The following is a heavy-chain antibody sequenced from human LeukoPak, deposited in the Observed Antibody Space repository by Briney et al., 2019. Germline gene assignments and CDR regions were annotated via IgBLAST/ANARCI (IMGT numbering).Heavy chain of an antibody. CDR3: AGNWNKRLGFDY. Sequence: GGSLRLSCAASGFTFSSYEMNWVRQAPGKGLEWVSYISSSGSTIYYADSVKGRFTISRDNARNSLYLQMNSLRAEDTAVYYCAGNWNKRLGFDYWGQGTLVTVSS. V-gene: IGHV3-48*03. CDR2: ISSSGSTI. CDR1: GFTFSSYE. J-gene: IGHJ4*02. D-gene: IGHD1/OR15-1a*01.